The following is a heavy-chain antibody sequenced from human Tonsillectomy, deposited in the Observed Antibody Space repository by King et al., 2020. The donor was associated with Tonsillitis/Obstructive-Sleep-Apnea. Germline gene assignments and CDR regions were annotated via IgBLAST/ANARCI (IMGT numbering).Heavy chain of an antibody. CDR2: IYYSGST. V-gene: IGHV4-59*08. CDR3: ASRTTVVTPGYFQH. D-gene: IGHD4-23*01. Sequence: VQLQESGPGLVKPSETLALTCTVSGGSISTYYWSWIRQPPGKGLEWIGYIYYSGSTNYKPYLKIRVTISVDTSKNQFSLKLSSLTAADTAVYYCASRTTVVTPGYFQHWGQGTLVTVSS. CDR1: GGSISTYY. J-gene: IGHJ1*01.